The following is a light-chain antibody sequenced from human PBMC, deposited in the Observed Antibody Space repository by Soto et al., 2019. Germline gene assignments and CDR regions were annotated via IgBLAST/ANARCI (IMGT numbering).Light chain of an antibody. CDR2: DAS. CDR3: QQRSNWPVT. Sequence: ETSPLSSGASQSVSSYLAWYQQKPGQAPRLLIYDASNRATGIPARFSGSGSGTDFTLTISSLEPEDFAVYYCQQRSNWPVTFGQGTRLEIK. CDR1: QSVSSY. V-gene: IGKV3-11*01. J-gene: IGKJ5*01.